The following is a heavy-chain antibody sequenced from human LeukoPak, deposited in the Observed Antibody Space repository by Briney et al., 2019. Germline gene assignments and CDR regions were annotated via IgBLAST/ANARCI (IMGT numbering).Heavy chain of an antibody. CDR3: ARDRVTLVRGSFDY. J-gene: IGHJ4*02. Sequence: GGSLRLSCAASGFTFSSYSMNWVRQAPGKGLEWVSSLSSSGTYTYYADSLKGRFTISRDNAKNSLCLQMNSLRAEDTAVYYCARDRVTLVRGSFDYWGQGTLVTVSS. CDR2: LSSSGTYT. D-gene: IGHD3-10*01. CDR1: GFTFSSYS. V-gene: IGHV3-21*01.